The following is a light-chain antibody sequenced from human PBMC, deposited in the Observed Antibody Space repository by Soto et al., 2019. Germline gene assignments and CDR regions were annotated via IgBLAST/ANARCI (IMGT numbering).Light chain of an antibody. CDR2: DVR. Sequence: QSVLTQPASVSGSPGQSITISCTGTSSDVGGYNYVSWYQQHPDTAPRLIIYDVRYRPSGVSNRFSGSKSGNKASLTISGLQAEDEADYYCSAYTSSSTPYLFGSGTQVTVL. CDR3: SAYTSSSTPYL. CDR1: SSDVGGYNY. J-gene: IGLJ1*01. V-gene: IGLV2-14*03.